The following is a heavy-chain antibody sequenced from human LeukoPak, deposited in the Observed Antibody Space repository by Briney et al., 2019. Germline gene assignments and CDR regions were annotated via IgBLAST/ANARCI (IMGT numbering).Heavy chain of an antibody. CDR3: AKKAQYNGNYPLDY. D-gene: IGHD1-26*01. J-gene: IGHJ4*02. Sequence: GGSLRLSCAASGFTYSSYAMSWVRQAPGKGLEWVSGTSDRGDYTYYADSVKGRFTISRDNSKNTLYLQMNSLRAEDTALYFCAKKAQYNGNYPLDYWGQGTLVTVSS. CDR1: GFTYSSYA. CDR2: TSDRGDYT. V-gene: IGHV3-23*01.